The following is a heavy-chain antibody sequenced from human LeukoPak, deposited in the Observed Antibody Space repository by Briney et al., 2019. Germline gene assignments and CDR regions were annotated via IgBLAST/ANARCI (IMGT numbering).Heavy chain of an antibody. D-gene: IGHD6-6*01. CDR3: ARGFLGIAARKSWFDP. CDR1: GFTFSSYS. Sequence: GGSLRLSCAASGFTFSSYSMNWVRQAPGKVLEWVSSISTSSSYIYYADSLKGRFTISRDNARNSLYLQMNSLRAEDTAVYYCARGFLGIAARKSWFDPWGQGTLVTVSS. V-gene: IGHV3-21*01. CDR2: ISTSSSYI. J-gene: IGHJ5*02.